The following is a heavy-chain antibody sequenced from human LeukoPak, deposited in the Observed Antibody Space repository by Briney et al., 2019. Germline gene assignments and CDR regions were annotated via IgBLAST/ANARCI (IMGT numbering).Heavy chain of an antibody. CDR1: GFTFNTYA. V-gene: IGHV3-30-3*01. D-gene: IGHD1-1*01. CDR2: ISYDGSTK. J-gene: IGHJ3*02. Sequence: GGSLRLSCAASGFTFNTYAMHWVRQAPGKGLEWVAVISYDGSTKYYADSVKGRFTISRDNSKNTVYLQMDSMRPEDTAVCYCARARGTTGTTRIAFDIWGKGTMVTVSS. CDR3: ARARGTTGTTRIAFDI.